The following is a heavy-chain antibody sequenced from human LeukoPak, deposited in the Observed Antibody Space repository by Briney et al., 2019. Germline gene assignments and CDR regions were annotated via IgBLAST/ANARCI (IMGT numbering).Heavy chain of an antibody. Sequence: GGSLRLSCSASGFVFSIYTMYWVRQTPGKGPEYVSTISGSGNGFGIYYADSVKGRFTISGDDSKSILYLQMNGLRSEDTAVYYCVKDFGRVRGTPDSWGQGTLVTVSS. CDR2: ISGSGNGFGI. V-gene: IGHV3-64D*06. CDR1: GFVFSIYT. D-gene: IGHD3-16*01. J-gene: IGHJ4*02. CDR3: VKDFGRVRGTPDS.